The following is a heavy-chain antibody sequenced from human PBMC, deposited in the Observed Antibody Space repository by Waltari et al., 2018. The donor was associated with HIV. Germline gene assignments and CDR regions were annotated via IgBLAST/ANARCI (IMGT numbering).Heavy chain of an antibody. CDR1: GFTFSRYG. J-gene: IGHJ4*02. CDR3: ARLQTWFDY. Sequence: EVQLVESGGGLVQPGGSLRLSCAASGFTFSRYGMNWVRQAPGKGLEWVAHIGSTGRTTHYADSVKGRFTISRDDAKNSLYLQANSLRDEDTGVYFCARLQTWFDYWGQGTLVAVSS. CDR2: IGSTGRTT. V-gene: IGHV3-48*02.